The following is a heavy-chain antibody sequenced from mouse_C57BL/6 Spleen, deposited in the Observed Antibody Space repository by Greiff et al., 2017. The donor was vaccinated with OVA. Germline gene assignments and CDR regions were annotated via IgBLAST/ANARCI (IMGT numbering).Heavy chain of an antibody. Sequence: QVQLQQSGAELVRPGASVTLSCKASGYTFTDYEMHWVKQTPVHGLEWIGAIDPETGGTAYNQKFKGKAILTADKSSSTAYMELRSLTSDDSAVYYCTRGATSMDYWGQGTSVTVSS. D-gene: IGHD3-1*01. CDR1: GYTFTDYE. CDR3: TRGATSMDY. V-gene: IGHV1-15*01. J-gene: IGHJ4*01. CDR2: IDPETGGT.